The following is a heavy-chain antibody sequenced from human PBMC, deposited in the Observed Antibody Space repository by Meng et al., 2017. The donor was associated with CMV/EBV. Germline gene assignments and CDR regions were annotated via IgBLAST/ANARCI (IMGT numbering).Heavy chain of an antibody. J-gene: IGHJ5*02. CDR1: GGSISSYY. V-gene: IGHV4-4*07. CDR2: IYTSGST. Sequence: QVQLQESGPGLVKPSETLSLTCTVSGGSISSYYWSWIRQPAGKGLEWIGRIYTSGSTNYNPSLKSRVTMSVDTSKNQFSLKLRSVTAADTAVYYCARDLMNCSSTSCANWFDPWGQGTLVTVSS. CDR3: ARDLMNCSSTSCANWFDP. D-gene: IGHD2-2*01.